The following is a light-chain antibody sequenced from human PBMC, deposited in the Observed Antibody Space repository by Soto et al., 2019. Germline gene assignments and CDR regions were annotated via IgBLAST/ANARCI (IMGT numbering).Light chain of an antibody. CDR3: QQYNSYSPWT. V-gene: IGKV1-5*03. CDR2: KAS. J-gene: IGKJ1*01. CDR1: QSISSW. Sequence: DIQMTQSPSTLSSSVGDRVTITCRASQSISSWLAWYQQKPGKAPKVLIYKASSLETGVLSRFSGSGSGTEFTLTISSLQPYDFAAYYCQQYNSYSPWTFGQGTKVEIK.